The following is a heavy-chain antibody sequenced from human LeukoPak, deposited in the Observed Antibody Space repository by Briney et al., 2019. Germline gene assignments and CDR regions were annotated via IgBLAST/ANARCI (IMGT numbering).Heavy chain of an antibody. CDR1: GFTFRSYA. J-gene: IGHJ4*02. CDR2: ISYDGSYK. CDR3: AKISGYYPFDY. D-gene: IGHD3-22*01. V-gene: IGHV3-30*04. Sequence: GRSLRLSCAASGFTFRSYAMHWVRQAPGKGLEWVAVISYDGSYKSYADSVKGRFTISRDNSKNTLYVQMNSLRAEDTAVYYCAKISGYYPFDYWGQGTLVTVSS.